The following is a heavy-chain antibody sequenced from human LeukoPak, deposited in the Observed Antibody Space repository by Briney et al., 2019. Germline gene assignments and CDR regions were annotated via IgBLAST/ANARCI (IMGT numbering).Heavy chain of an antibody. CDR3: ARDTQDGLDV. Sequence: GGSLRLSGAASDFTFSSYWVHWVQQAPGKGLVWVSHINNGGSTPNYADSVKGRFTVSRDNAKNTLSLQMNSLRAEDTAVYYCARDTQDGLDVWGQGTTVTVSS. J-gene: IGHJ6*02. CDR2: INNGGSTP. CDR1: DFTFSSYW. V-gene: IGHV3-74*01.